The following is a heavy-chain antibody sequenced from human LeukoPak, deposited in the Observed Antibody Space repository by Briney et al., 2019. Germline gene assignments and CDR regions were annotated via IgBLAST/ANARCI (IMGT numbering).Heavy chain of an antibody. Sequence: GGSLRLSCTTSGFTFSSYAITWVRQAPGKGLEWVSRITGSGGDTYHADSVKGRFTISRDNSKNTLYLLMNSLRADDTAVYYCGKGSGIYGDYFVDYWGQGTLVIVSP. J-gene: IGHJ4*02. CDR2: ITGSGGDT. V-gene: IGHV3-23*01. CDR1: GFTFSSYA. CDR3: GKGSGIYGDYFVDY. D-gene: IGHD4-17*01.